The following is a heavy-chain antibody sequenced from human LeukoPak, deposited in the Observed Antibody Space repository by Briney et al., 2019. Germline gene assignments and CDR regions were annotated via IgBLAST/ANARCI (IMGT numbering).Heavy chain of an antibody. J-gene: IGHJ6*03. V-gene: IGHV3-7*01. CDR1: GFSFSSYW. CDR2: IRQDESER. D-gene: IGHD3-10*01. CDR3: ARLSAYYYGSYFYYYMDV. Sequence: GGSLRLSCEASGFSFSSYWMTWVRQPPGKGPEWVANIRQDESERYSADSVKGRFTISRDNAKKSVYLHMSSLRAEDTALYYCARLSAYYYGSYFYYYMDVWGKGTTVTISS.